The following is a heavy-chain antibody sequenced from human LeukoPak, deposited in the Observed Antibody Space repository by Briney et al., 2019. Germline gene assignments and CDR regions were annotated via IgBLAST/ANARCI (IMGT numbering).Heavy chain of an antibody. J-gene: IGHJ6*02. CDR3: ARDGPPGPVLWFGELFYYGMDV. CDR1: GYSFINYG. D-gene: IGHD3-10*01. CDR2: INPNSGGT. V-gene: IGHV1-2*02. Sequence: GASVKVSCKTSGYSFINYGINWVRQATGQGLEWMGWINPNSGGTNYAQKFQGRVTMTRDTSISTAYMELSRLRSDDTAVYYCARDGPPGPVLWFGELFYYGMDVWGQGTTVTVSS.